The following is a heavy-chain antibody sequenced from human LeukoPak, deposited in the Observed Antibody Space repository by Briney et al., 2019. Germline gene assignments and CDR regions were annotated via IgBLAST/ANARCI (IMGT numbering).Heavy chain of an antibody. D-gene: IGHD3-10*01. CDR2: IYYSGST. J-gene: IGHJ6*02. CDR3: ASHPLRGGYYYGMDV. CDR1: GGSISSYY. Sequence: PSETLSLTCTVSGGSISSYYWSWIRQPPGKGLEWIGYIYYSGSTNYNPSLKSRVTISVDTSKNQFSLKLSSVTAADTAVYYCASHPLRGGYYYGMDVWGQETTVTVSS. V-gene: IGHV4-59*08.